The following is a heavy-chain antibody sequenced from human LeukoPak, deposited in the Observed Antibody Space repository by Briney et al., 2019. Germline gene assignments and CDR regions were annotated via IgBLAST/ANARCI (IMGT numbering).Heavy chain of an antibody. CDR1: GGSFSGYY. V-gene: IGHV4-34*01. Sequence: SETLSLTCAVYGGSFSGYYWSWIRQPPGKGLEWIGEINHSGSTNYNPSLKSRVTISVDTSKNQFSLKLSSVTAADTAVYYCARVWSSGWYGRLGHYFDYWGQGTLVTVSS. CDR2: INHSGST. J-gene: IGHJ4*02. CDR3: ARVWSSGWYGRLGHYFDY. D-gene: IGHD6-19*01.